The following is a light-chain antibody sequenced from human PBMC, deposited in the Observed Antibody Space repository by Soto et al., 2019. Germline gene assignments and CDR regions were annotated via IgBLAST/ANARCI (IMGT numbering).Light chain of an antibody. V-gene: IGKV3-15*01. CDR3: QQYNNLLRAS. CDR2: RTS. CDR1: QSVSSS. J-gene: IGKJ4*01. Sequence: EIVLTHSPGTLSLSPRERATLSCRASQSVSSSLAWYQQNPGQAPRLLMFRTSSRATGFPARFSGSGSGTEFNLTISILQSEDFGVYYCQQYNNLLRASFGGGGKVDTK.